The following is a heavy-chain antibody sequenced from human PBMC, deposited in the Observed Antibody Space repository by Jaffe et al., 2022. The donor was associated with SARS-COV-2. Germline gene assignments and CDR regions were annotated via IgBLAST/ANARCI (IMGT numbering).Heavy chain of an antibody. CDR3: ARRASGRLAVRGTIYYYGMDV. J-gene: IGHJ6*02. CDR2: ISSSGNTI. CDR1: GFTFNDYE. D-gene: IGHD6-19*01. V-gene: IGHV3-48*03. Sequence: EVQLVESGGGLVQPGGSLRLSCAASGFTFNDYELNWVRQAPGKGLEWVSYISSSGNTIDDAESVKGRFTISRDSAKNSLYLQMNSLRAEDTAIYYCARRASGRLAVRGTIYYYGMDVWGQGTTVTVSS.